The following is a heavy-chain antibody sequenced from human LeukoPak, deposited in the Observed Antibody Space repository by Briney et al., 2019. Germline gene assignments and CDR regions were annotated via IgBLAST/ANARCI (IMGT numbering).Heavy chain of an antibody. CDR3: AKGSRSTVTTSYFDY. Sequence: GGSLRLSCAASGFPFSSDAMSWVRQAPGKGLEWVSSLSSSGADTYYADSVKGRFTSSRDNSKNTLYLQMRSLRVEDTAVYYCAKGSRSTVTTSYFDYWGQGTLATVSS. CDR1: GFPFSSDA. D-gene: IGHD4-17*01. J-gene: IGHJ4*02. CDR2: LSSSGADT. V-gene: IGHV3-23*01.